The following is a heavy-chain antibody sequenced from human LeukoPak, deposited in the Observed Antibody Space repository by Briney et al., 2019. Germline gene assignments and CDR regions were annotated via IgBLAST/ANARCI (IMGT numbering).Heavy chain of an antibody. CDR1: GYTFTGYY. CDR2: INPNSGGT. J-gene: IGHJ4*02. V-gene: IGHV1-2*06. CDR3: ARDKQWLVRGYFNY. Sequence: GASVKVSCKASGYTFTGYYTHWVRQAPGQGLEWMGRINPNSGGTNYAQKFQGRVTMTRDTSISTAYMELSRLRSDDTAVYYCARDKQWLVRGYFNYWGQGTLVTVSS. D-gene: IGHD6-19*01.